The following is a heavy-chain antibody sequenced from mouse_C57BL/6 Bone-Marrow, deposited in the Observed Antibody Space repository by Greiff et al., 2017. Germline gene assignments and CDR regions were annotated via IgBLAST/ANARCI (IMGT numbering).Heavy chain of an antibody. Sequence: QVQLQQPGAELVKPGASVKLSCKASGYTFTSYWMQWVKQRPGQGLEWIGEIDPSDSYTNYNQKFKGKATLTVDTSSSTAYMQLSILTSEDSAVYYCARITTVGFDYWGQGTTLTVSS. D-gene: IGHD1-1*01. J-gene: IGHJ2*01. V-gene: IGHV1-50*01. CDR3: ARITTVGFDY. CDR1: GYTFTSYW. CDR2: IDPSDSYT.